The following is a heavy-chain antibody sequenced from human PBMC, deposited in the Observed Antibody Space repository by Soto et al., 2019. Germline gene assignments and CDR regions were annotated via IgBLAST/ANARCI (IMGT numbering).Heavy chain of an antibody. J-gene: IGHJ6*02. V-gene: IGHV3-30-3*01. CDR3: ARADYCSGGSCPRPAYYYYGMDV. Sequence: QVQLVESGGGVVQPGRSLRLSCAASGFTFSSYAMHWVRQAPGKGLEWVAVISDDGSNKYYAYSVKGRFTISRDNSKNPLYLQMNSLRAEDTAVYYCARADYCSGGSCPRPAYYYYGMDVWGQGTTVTVSS. CDR2: ISDDGSNK. D-gene: IGHD2-15*01. CDR1: GFTFSSYA.